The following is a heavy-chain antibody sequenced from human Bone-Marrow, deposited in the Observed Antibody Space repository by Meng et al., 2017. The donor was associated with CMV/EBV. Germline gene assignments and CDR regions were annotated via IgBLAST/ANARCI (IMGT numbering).Heavy chain of an antibody. CDR1: GFTFSSYA. D-gene: IGHD2-15*01. CDR2: IWYDGSNK. J-gene: IGHJ4*02. Sequence: GESLKISCAASGFTFSSYAMHWVRQAPGKGLEWVAVIWYDGSNKYYADSVKGRFTISRDKSKNTVYLQMNSLRAGDTAVYYCARDKIVVVVAATPYFDYWGQGTLVTVSS. V-gene: IGHV3-33*08. CDR3: ARDKIVVVVAATPYFDY.